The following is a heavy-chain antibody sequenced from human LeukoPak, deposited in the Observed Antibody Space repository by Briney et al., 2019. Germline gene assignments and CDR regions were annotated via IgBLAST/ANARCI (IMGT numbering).Heavy chain of an antibody. V-gene: IGHV3-23*01. D-gene: IGHD6-19*01. CDR1: GFIFSDYA. J-gene: IGHJ4*02. Sequence: GGSLRLSCAASGFIFSDYAMSWVRQAPGKGLEWVSAISSSSDYTYYADSVKGRFTISRDNSKNTLYLQMNSLRAEDTAVYHCAKDSRSTVAGTSTYWGQGSLVTVSS. CDR2: ISSSSDYT. CDR3: AKDSRSTVAGTSTY.